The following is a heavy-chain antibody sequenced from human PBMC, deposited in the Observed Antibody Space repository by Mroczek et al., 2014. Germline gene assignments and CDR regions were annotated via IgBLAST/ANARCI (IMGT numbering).Heavy chain of an antibody. Sequence: QVQLQQWGAGLLKPSETLSLTCAVYGGSFSGYYWSWIRQPPGKGLEWIGEINHSGSTNYNPSLKSRVTISVDTSKNQFSLKLSSVTAADTAVYYCARGPYSSSWYARYFQHWGQGTLVTVSS. D-gene: IGHD6-13*01. CDR3: ARGPYSSSWYARYFQH. V-gene: IGHV4-34*01. J-gene: IGHJ1*01. CDR2: INHSGST. CDR1: GGSFSGYY.